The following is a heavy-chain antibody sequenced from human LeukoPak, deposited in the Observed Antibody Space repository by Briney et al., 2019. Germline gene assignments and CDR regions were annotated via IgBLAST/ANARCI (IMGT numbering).Heavy chain of an antibody. Sequence: GGSLRLSCAASGFTFKDYWMHWVRQAPGKGLVWVSRIKSDGSSTSYADSVKGRFTISRDNAKNTLYLQMKSLRAEDSGVYYCARRRTNYYYHYGMDVWGQGTTVTVSS. CDR1: GFTFKDYW. CDR3: ARRRTNYYYHYGMDV. CDR2: IKSDGSST. V-gene: IGHV3-74*01. J-gene: IGHJ6*02.